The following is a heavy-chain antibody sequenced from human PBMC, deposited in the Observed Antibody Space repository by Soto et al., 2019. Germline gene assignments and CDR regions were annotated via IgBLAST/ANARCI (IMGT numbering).Heavy chain of an antibody. V-gene: IGHV1-18*01. Sequence: GASVKVSCKASGYTFTTYGFTWVRQAPGQGLEWVGWISAHDGHTQSAQKVQGRVTMATDTSTSTAYMELRSLRSDDTAVYYCARGAFGDVSFDYWGQGTLVTVSS. CDR1: GYTFTTYG. D-gene: IGHD3-10*01. J-gene: IGHJ4*02. CDR3: ARGAFGDVSFDY. CDR2: ISAHDGHT.